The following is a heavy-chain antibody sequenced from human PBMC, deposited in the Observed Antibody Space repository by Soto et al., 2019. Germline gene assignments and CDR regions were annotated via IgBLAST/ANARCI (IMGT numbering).Heavy chain of an antibody. D-gene: IGHD2-21*01. CDR2: VKSKNDGGTT. CDR3: PTDSYIPPIIVLFEY. CDR1: GFILSNAW. J-gene: IGHJ4*01. V-gene: IGHV3-15*07. Sequence: GGSLRLSCAASGFILSNAWINWVRQAPGKGLEWVGRVKSKNDGGTTDFATPVKGRFAISRDDSKNMVYLEMNNLQTEETAIFYCPTDSYIPPIIVLFEYWGHGTLFPVSS.